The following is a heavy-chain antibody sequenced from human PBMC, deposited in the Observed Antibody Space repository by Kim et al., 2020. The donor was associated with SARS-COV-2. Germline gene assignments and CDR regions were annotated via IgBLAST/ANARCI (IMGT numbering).Heavy chain of an antibody. CDR3: ASSFTLDTAFAMDV. CDR2: IYYSGST. CDR1: GGSISSYY. Sequence: SETLSLTCTVSGGSISSYYWSWIRQPPGKGLEWIGYIYYSGSTNYNPSLKSRVTISVDTSKNQFSLKLSSVTAADTAVYYCASSFTLDTAFAMDVWGQGTTVTVSS. V-gene: IGHV4-59*13. D-gene: IGHD5-18*01. J-gene: IGHJ6*02.